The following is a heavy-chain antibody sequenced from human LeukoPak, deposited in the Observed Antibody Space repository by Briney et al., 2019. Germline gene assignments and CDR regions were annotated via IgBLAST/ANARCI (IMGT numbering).Heavy chain of an antibody. CDR3: ARHRGCSGGSCYRYFDY. J-gene: IGHJ4*02. V-gene: IGHV4-30-4*08. CDR2: IYYSGST. CDR1: GGSISSGDYY. Sequence: SQTLSLTCTVSGGSISSGDYYWSWIRQPPGKGLEWIGYIYYSGSTYYNPSLKSRVTISVDTSKNQFSLKLSSVTAADTAVFYCARHRGCSGGSCYRYFDYWGQGTLVTVSS. D-gene: IGHD2-15*01.